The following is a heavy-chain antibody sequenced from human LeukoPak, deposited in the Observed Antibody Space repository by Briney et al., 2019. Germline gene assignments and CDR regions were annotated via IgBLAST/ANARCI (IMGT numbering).Heavy chain of an antibody. Sequence: SETLSLTCAVYGGSFSGYYWSWIRQPPGKGLEWIGEINHSGSTNCNPSLKSRVTISVDTSKNQFSLKLSSVTAADTAVYYCARDLAATLYDAFDIWGQGTMVTVSS. J-gene: IGHJ3*02. D-gene: IGHD2-15*01. CDR3: ARDLAATLYDAFDI. CDR1: GGSFSGYY. CDR2: INHSGST. V-gene: IGHV4-34*01.